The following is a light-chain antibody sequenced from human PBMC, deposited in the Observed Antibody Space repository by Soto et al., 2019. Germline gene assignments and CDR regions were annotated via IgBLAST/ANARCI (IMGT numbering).Light chain of an antibody. CDR1: QSVSNNY. V-gene: IGKV3D-20*02. CDR3: QQRSNWPWT. Sequence: EVVLTQSPATLSLSPGERATLSCRASQSVSNNYLAWYQQKPGQAPRLLIYGAYNRATGIQDRFSGSGSGTDFTLTIRSLEPEDFAVYYCQQRSNWPWTFGQGTKVDIK. J-gene: IGKJ1*01. CDR2: GAY.